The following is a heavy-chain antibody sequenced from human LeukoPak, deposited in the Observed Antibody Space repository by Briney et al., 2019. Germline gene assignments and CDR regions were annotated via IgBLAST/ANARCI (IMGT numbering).Heavy chain of an antibody. V-gene: IGHV4-39*07. Sequence: PSETLSLTCNVFGGSISGRSHYWGWIRQPPGKGLEWIGSVYYSGTTYDHPSLKSRVSISVDTSKDQMSLRLSSVTAADTAVYYCARLTTDDFWSGFYYYMDVWGKGTTVIVSS. CDR1: GGSISGRSHY. D-gene: IGHD3-3*01. CDR3: ARLTTDDFWSGFYYYMDV. J-gene: IGHJ6*03. CDR2: VYYSGTT.